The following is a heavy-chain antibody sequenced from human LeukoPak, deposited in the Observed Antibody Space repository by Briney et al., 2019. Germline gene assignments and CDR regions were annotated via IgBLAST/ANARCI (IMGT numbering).Heavy chain of an antibody. CDR2: IYYSGST. CDR1: GGSISSSSYY. V-gene: IGHV4-39*07. J-gene: IGHJ6*02. CDR3: ARVAPPPGVVVTAPRSTYYYYYGMDV. D-gene: IGHD2-21*02. Sequence: SETLSLTCTVSGGSISSSSYYWGWIRQPPGKGLEWIGSIYYSGSTYYNPSLKSRVTISVDTSKNQFSLKLSSVTAADTAVYYCARVAPPPGVVVTAPRSTYYYYYGMDVWGQGTTVTVSS.